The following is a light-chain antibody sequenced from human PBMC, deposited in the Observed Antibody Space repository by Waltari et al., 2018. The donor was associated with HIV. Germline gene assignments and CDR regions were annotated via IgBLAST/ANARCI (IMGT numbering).Light chain of an antibody. V-gene: IGLV6-57*02. CDR2: KDD. CDR1: SGRVASNY. CDR3: QSFHGITAV. Sequence: NFMLTQPHSVSASPGKTVTISCTGSSGRVASNYVQWYQQRPGSAPTTVIYKDDQRPSGVPDRFSGSINSSSNSASLPISGLKTEDEADYYCQSFHGITAVFGGGTKLTVL. J-gene: IGLJ3*02.